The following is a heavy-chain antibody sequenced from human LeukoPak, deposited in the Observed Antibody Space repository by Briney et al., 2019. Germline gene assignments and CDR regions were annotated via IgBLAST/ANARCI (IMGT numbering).Heavy chain of an antibody. J-gene: IGHJ4*02. Sequence: PSETLSLTCTVSGGSISSYYWSWIRQPPGKGLEWIGYIYYSGSTNYNPSLKSRVTISVGTSKNQFSLKLSSVTAADTAVYYCARECRASSCSNLWGQGTLVTVSS. CDR3: ARECRASSCSNL. D-gene: IGHD2-15*01. CDR2: IYYSGST. CDR1: GGSISSYY. V-gene: IGHV4-59*01.